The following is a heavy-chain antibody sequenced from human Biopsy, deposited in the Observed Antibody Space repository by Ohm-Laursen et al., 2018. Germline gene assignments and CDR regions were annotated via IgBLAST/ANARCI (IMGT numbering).Heavy chain of an antibody. CDR1: GDSISSYY. Sequence: SETLSLTCTVSGDSISSYYWSWIRQTPGKGLEWIGYVYYSGTTTYNPSLRSRVTISVDTSMNQISLRLQSVTAADTAIYYCARGMRSSGWPYFDSWGQGTLVTVSS. V-gene: IGHV4-59*01. J-gene: IGHJ4*02. D-gene: IGHD6-19*01. CDR3: ARGMRSSGWPYFDS. CDR2: VYYSGTT.